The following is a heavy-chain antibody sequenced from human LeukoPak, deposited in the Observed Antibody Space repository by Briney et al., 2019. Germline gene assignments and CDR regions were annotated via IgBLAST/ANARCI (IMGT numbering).Heavy chain of an antibody. D-gene: IGHD3-22*01. J-gene: IGHJ4*02. CDR1: GYTFTGYY. Sequence: ASVKVSCKASGYTFTGYYMHWVRQAPGQGLEWMGRINPNSGGTSYAQKFQGRVTMTRDTSISTAYMELSRLRSDDTAVYYCARDIAHYYDSSGYHHDYWGQGTLVTVSS. CDR2: INPNSGGT. CDR3: ARDIAHYYDSSGYHHDY. V-gene: IGHV1-2*06.